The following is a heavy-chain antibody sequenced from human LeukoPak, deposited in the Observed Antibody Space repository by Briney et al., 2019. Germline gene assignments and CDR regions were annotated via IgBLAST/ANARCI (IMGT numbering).Heavy chain of an antibody. CDR1: GFTFSSYS. V-gene: IGHV3-21*01. D-gene: IGHD3-22*01. CDR2: ISSSSSYI. CDR3: ARDRSDYYDSSDYYRGELDY. J-gene: IGHJ4*02. Sequence: PGGSLRLSCAASGFTFSSYSMNWVRQAPGKGLEWVSSISSSSSYIFYADSVKGRFTISRDNAKNSLYLQMNSLRAEDTAVYYCARDRSDYYDSSDYYRGELDYWGQGTLVTVSS.